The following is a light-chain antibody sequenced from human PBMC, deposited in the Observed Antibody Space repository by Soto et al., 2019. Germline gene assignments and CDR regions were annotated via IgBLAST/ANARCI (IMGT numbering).Light chain of an antibody. CDR2: AAS. CDR3: QQADIFPLT. J-gene: IGKJ4*01. CDR1: QDISNY. V-gene: IGKV1-12*01. Sequence: DIQMTQSPSSVSASVGDRVVITCRASQDISNYLAWYQQKPGDAPELLIYAASRLKRGVPSRFSGSGSGTDFTLIIDSPQPEDFATYYCQQADIFPLTFGGGTKVEI.